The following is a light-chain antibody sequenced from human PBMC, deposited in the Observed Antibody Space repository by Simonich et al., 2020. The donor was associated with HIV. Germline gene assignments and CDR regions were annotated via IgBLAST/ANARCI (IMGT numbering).Light chain of an antibody. V-gene: IGKV1-5*03. CDR2: QAS. CDR1: QTISSL. J-gene: IGKJ1*01. Sequence: DIQMTQSPSTLSASVGDRVTIPCRASQTISSLLAWYQQKPEKAPKLLIYQASSLESGVSSRFSGSGSGTEFTLTISSLQPDDFATYYCQHYYSYPWTFGQGTKVEIK. CDR3: QHYYSYPWT.